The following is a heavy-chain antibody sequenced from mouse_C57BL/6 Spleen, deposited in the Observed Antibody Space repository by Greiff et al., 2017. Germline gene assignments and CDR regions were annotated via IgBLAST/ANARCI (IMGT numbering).Heavy chain of an antibody. CDR3: ARLTGSGAMDY. V-gene: IGHV2-6*03. CDR1: GFSLTRYG. CDR2: LWSDGST. J-gene: IGHJ4*01. Sequence: VKLVASGPGLVAPSQSLSITCTVSGFSLTRYGVHWVRQPPGQGLEWLVVLWSDGSTTYNSALKSRLSISKDNSKSQVFLKMNSLQTDDTAMYYCARLTGSGAMDYWGQGTSVTVSS. D-gene: IGHD4-1*01.